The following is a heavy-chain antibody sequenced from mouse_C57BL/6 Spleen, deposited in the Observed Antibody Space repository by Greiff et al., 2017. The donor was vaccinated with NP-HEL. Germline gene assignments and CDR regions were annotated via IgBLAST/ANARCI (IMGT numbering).Heavy chain of an antibody. CDR3: ARHPDGSGFAY. J-gene: IGHJ3*01. D-gene: IGHD2-3*01. CDR1: GFTFSSYG. V-gene: IGHV5-6*01. Sequence: EVKVVESGGDLVKPGGSLKLSCAASGFTFSSYGMSWVRQTPDKRLEWVATISSGGSYTYYPDSVKGRFTISRDNAKNTLYLQMSSLKSEDTAMYYCARHPDGSGFAYWGQGTLVTVSA. CDR2: ISSGGSYT.